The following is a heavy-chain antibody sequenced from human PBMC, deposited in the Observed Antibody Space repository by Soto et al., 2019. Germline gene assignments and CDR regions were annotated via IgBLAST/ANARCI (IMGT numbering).Heavy chain of an antibody. D-gene: IGHD3-22*01. CDR2: ISHRGAT. CDR1: GYSIDRGYY. J-gene: IGHJ4*02. CDR3: VRYEYDSRGHDDEN. Sequence: SETLSLTCSVSGYSIDRGYYWGWIRQAPERGLEWIGSISHRGATSYTPSLKSRAIISLDTSNNQFTLRLASVTVADTATYYFVRYEYDSRGHDDENWGQGTLVT. V-gene: IGHV4-38-2*02.